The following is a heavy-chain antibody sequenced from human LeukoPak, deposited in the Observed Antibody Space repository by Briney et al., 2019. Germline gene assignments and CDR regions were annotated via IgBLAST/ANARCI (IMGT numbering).Heavy chain of an antibody. CDR2: FSSSGSTI. Sequence: SGGSLSLSVAPPGFPSSNNYMSWFRQAPGKGLEWVSYFSSSGSTIYYADSVKGRFTISRDNAKNSLYLQMNSLRAEDTAVYYCARAPYSSSSADAFDIWGQGTMVTVSS. D-gene: IGHD6-6*01. V-gene: IGHV3-11*01. CDR1: GFPSSNNY. CDR3: ARAPYSSSSADAFDI. J-gene: IGHJ3*02.